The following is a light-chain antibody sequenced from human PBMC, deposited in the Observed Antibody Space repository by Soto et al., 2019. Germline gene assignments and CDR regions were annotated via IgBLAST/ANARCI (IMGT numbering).Light chain of an antibody. J-gene: IGKJ4*01. CDR2: GAS. V-gene: IGKV3D-20*02. Sequence: EIVLTQSPGTLSLSPGERATLSCRASQSVSNNYLAWYQQKPGQAPRLLIYGASNRATGIPDRFSGSGSGTDFTLTISSLEPEDLAVYYCQQRSTWPLTFGGGTKVDIK. CDR3: QQRSTWPLT. CDR1: QSVSNNY.